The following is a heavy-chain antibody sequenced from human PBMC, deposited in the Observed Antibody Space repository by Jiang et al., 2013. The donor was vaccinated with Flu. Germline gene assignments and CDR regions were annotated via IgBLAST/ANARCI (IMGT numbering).Heavy chain of an antibody. V-gene: IGHV3-21*01. J-gene: IGHJ2*01. CDR1: EFTFSSYN. D-gene: IGHD5-12*01. CDR3: VRDRRWLRLAGWYFDL. Sequence: QLVESGGGLVKPGESLRLSCAASEFTFSSYNMNWVRQAPGKGLEWVSSISSSSSHIYYADSVKGRFTISRDNAKHVLYLEMNSLRAEDTAVYYCVRDRRWLRLAGWYFDLWGRGTLVTVAS. CDR2: ISSSSSHI.